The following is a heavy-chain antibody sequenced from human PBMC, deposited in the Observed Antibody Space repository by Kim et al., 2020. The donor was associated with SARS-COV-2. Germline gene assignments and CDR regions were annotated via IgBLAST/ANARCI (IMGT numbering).Heavy chain of an antibody. CDR1: GGSISSGGYY. D-gene: IGHD3-16*01. CDR2: IYYSGST. CDR3: AREWASRDVNWFDP. V-gene: IGHV4-31*03. J-gene: IGHJ5*02. Sequence: SETLSLTCTVSGGSISSGGYYWSWIRQHPGKGLEWIGYIYYSGSTYYNPSLKSRVTISVDTSKNQFSLKLSSVTAADTAVYYCAREWASRDVNWFDPWGQGTLVTVSS.